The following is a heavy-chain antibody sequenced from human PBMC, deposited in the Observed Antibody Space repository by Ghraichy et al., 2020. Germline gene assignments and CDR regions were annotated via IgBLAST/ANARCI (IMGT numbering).Heavy chain of an antibody. CDR1: GFPFGEYS. V-gene: IGHV3-43*02. CDR2: ISGDGNDI. J-gene: IGHJ6*02. Sequence: GGSLRLSCAASGFPFGEYSMFWVRQAPGKGLEWVSVISGDGNDIYYADSVKGRFTISRDSGKNSVFLEMNSLRTEDTALYYCAKEVRNELGSRNHYYSMDVWGQGTTVTVSS. CDR3: AKEVRNELGSRNHYYSMDV. D-gene: IGHD1-1*01.